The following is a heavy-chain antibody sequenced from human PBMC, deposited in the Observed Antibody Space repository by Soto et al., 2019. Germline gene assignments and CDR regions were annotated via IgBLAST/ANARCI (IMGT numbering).Heavy chain of an antibody. CDR3: ASGQQLGLYYYYGMDV. CDR1: GGSISRGGYY. D-gene: IGHD6-13*01. V-gene: IGHV4-31*02. J-gene: IGHJ6*02. Sequence: SETLSLTWTVSGGSISRGGYYWIWIRQHPGKGLEWIGYIYYSGSTYYNPSLKSRVTISVDTSKNQFSLKLSSVTAADTAVYYCASGQQLGLYYYYGMDVWGQGTTVTVSS. CDR2: IYYSGST.